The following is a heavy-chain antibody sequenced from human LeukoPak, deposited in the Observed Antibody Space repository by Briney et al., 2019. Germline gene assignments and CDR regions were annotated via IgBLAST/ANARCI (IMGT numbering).Heavy chain of an antibody. V-gene: IGHV3-48*02. D-gene: IGHD4-17*01. Sequence: GGSLRLSCAASGFTFSSYSMNWVRRAPGKGLEWVSYISSSSSTIYYADSVKGRFTISRDNAKNSLYLQMNSLRDEDTAVYYCAREGYGDYADAFDIWGQGTMVTVSS. CDR3: AREGYGDYADAFDI. CDR1: GFTFSSYS. CDR2: ISSSSSTI. J-gene: IGHJ3*02.